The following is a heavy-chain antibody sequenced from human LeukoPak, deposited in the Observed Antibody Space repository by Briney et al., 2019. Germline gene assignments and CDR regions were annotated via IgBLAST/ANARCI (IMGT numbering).Heavy chain of an antibody. J-gene: IGHJ4*02. Sequence: GGSLRLSCAASEFIFSSYAMHWVRQAPGKGLEWVAVISCDGSNKYYADSVKGRFTISRDNSKNTLYLQMNSLRAEDTAVYYCARTDSSGYYYFDYWGQGTLVTVSS. V-gene: IGHV3-30*04. CDR2: ISCDGSNK. CDR1: EFIFSSYA. CDR3: ARTDSSGYYYFDY. D-gene: IGHD3-22*01.